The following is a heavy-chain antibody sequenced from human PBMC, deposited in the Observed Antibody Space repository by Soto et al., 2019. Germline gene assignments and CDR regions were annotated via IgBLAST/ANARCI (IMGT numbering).Heavy chain of an antibody. D-gene: IGHD6-13*01. J-gene: IGHJ4*02. CDR3: ARGSSWYYFDY. CDR1: GFTFSDHY. V-gene: IGHV3-72*01. Sequence: EVQLVDSGGGLVQPGGSLRLSCAASGFTFSDHYMDWVRQAPGKGLEWVGRTTNKANSYTTEYAASVKGRFTISRDDSKNSLYLQMKSLKTEDTAVYYCARGSSWYYFDYWGQGTLVTVSS. CDR2: TTNKANSYTT.